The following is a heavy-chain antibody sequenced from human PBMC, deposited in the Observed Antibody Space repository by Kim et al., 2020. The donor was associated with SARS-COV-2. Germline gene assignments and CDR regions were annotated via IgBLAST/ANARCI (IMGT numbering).Heavy chain of an antibody. CDR3: AREDGIGRDYYGMDV. J-gene: IGHJ6*02. CDR2: IWYDGSNK. Sequence: GGSLRLSCAASGFTFSSYGMHWVRQAPGKGLEWVAVIWYDGSNKYYADSVKGRFTISRDNSKNTLYLQMNSLRAEDTAVYYCAREDGIGRDYYGMDVWGQGTTVTVSS. D-gene: IGHD1-26*01. V-gene: IGHV3-33*01. CDR1: GFTFSSYG.